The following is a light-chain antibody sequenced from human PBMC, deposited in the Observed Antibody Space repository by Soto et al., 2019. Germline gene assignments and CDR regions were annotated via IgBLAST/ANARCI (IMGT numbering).Light chain of an antibody. CDR1: QSIRNW. CDR2: KAS. J-gene: IGKJ2*01. CDR3: QQYDRFPYT. V-gene: IGKV1-5*03. Sequence: DIQMTQSPSTLSASVGDTVTITCRASQSIRNWLAWYQQKPGQAPKLLIHKASTLESGVPSRFSGSGSGTEFTLTISSLQPDDCATFYCQQYDRFPYTFGQGTKLEIK.